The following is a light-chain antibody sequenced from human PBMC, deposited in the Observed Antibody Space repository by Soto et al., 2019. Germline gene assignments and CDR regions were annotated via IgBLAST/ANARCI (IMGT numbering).Light chain of an antibody. V-gene: IGKV2-24*01. J-gene: IGKJ2*01. Sequence: DIGMTQTPLSSRVTLGQPASMSCRSSQSLLHRGGNTYLSWLQQRPGQPRRLLIYKISNRLSGVPDRFSGSGAGTDFTLKISRVEADDVGVYYCMQATQYPPYTFGQGTKLEIE. CDR3: MQATQYPPYT. CDR1: QSLLHRGGNTY. CDR2: KIS.